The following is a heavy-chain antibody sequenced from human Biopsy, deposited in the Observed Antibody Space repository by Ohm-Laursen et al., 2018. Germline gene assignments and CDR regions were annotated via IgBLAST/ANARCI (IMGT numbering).Heavy chain of an antibody. Sequence: TLSLTCTVSGGSFTGHYWTWIRQPPGKGLEWIGHISHTGYTSYKSSLKSRVTISLDTSRKHFSLRLTSLAAADTAVYYCARGSNEYGGLYFPHWGQRTLVTVSS. D-gene: IGHD4-23*01. V-gene: IGHV4-59*11. J-gene: IGHJ1*01. CDR1: GGSFTGHY. CDR3: ARGSNEYGGLYFPH. CDR2: ISHTGYT.